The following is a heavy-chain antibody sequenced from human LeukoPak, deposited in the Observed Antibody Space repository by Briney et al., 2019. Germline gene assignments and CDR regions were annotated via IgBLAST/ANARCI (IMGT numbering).Heavy chain of an antibody. J-gene: IGHJ4*02. V-gene: IGHV3-74*01. Sequence: GGSLRLSCAASGFTFSSYWMHWVRQAPGKGLVWVSRINSDGSSTSYADSVKGRFTISRDNAKNTLYLQMNGLRAEDTAVYYCARDETYYYDSSGYDHWGQGALVTVSS. CDR2: INSDGSST. D-gene: IGHD3-22*01. CDR1: GFTFSSYW. CDR3: ARDETYYYDSSGYDH.